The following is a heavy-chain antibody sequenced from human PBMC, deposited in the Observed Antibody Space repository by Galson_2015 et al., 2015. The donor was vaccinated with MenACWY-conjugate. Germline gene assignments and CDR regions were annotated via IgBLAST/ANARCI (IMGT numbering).Heavy chain of an antibody. D-gene: IGHD2/OR15-2a*01. CDR3: AREFSY. J-gene: IGHJ4*02. Sequence: ETLSLTCTVSGGSSSRYYWSWIRPPPGKGLEWIGYIYYSGSTNYSPSFKSRITISVDMSKNQFSLRLSSVTAADTAVYYCAREFSYWGQGTLVTVSS. V-gene: IGHV4-59*01. CDR2: IYYSGST. CDR1: GGSSSRYY.